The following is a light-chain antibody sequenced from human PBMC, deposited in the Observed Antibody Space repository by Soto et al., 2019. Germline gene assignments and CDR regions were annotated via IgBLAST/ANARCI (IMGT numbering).Light chain of an antibody. Sequence: QSVLTQPPSVSGAPGQRVTISCTGSSSNIGAGYHVHWYQQLPGAAPKLLIYRNSNRPSGVPDRFSGSKSGTSASLAITGLQAEDEADYYCQSYDSSLTGLFGGGTKLTVL. J-gene: IGLJ3*02. V-gene: IGLV1-40*01. CDR2: RNS. CDR3: QSYDSSLTGL. CDR1: SSNIGAGYH.